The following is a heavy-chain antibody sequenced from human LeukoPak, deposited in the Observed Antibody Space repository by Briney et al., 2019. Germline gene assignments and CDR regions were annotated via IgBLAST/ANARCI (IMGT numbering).Heavy chain of an antibody. CDR1: GFTFSNYW. CDR3: AREGILLWFGELFADY. Sequence: GGSLRLSCAASGFTFSNYWMSWVRQAPGKGLEWVAHIKQDGSEKYYVDSVEGRFTISRDNAKNSLYLQMNSLRAEDTAVYYCAREGILLWFGELFADYWGQGTLVTVSS. V-gene: IGHV3-7*01. CDR2: IKQDGSEK. J-gene: IGHJ4*02. D-gene: IGHD3-10*01.